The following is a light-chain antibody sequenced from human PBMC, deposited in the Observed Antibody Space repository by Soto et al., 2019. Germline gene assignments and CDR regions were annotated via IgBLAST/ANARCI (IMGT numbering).Light chain of an antibody. V-gene: IGKV3-15*01. Sequence: EIVMTQSPATLSVSPGERATLSCRASQSVSSNLAWYQQKPGQAPRLLIYGASTGATDIPARCSGSGSGTELTLTISSLESEDFAVYCCQQYNNWPRTFGQGTKLEIK. CDR3: QQYNNWPRT. CDR1: QSVSSN. J-gene: IGKJ2*01. CDR2: GAS.